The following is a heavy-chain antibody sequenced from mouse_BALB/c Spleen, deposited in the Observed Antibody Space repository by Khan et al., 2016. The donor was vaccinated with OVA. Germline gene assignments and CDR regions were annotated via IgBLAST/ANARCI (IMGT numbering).Heavy chain of an antibody. D-gene: IGHD2-3*01. CDR3: ARDGYSPWFAY. V-gene: IGHV14-1*02. CDR2: IDPENGDT. Sequence: EVKLQQSGAELVRPGALVKLSCKASGFNIKDYYMHWVKQRPEQGLVWIGRIDPENGDTIYDPKFQGKASITSDTSSNTAYLQLSSPTTEETAVYFCARDGYSPWFAYWGQGTLVTGSA. J-gene: IGHJ3*01. CDR1: GFNIKDYY.